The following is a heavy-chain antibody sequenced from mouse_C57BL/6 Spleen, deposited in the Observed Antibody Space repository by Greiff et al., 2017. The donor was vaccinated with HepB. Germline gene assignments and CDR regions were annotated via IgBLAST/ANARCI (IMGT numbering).Heavy chain of an antibody. CDR1: GYTFTSYG. CDR3: ARVDGYYGY. Sequence: QVHVKQSGAELARPGASVKLSCKASGYTFTSYGISWVKQRTGQGLEWIGEIYPRSGNTYYNEKFKGKATLTADKSSSTAYMELRSLTSEDSAVYFCARVDGYYGYWGQGTTLTVSS. V-gene: IGHV1-81*01. D-gene: IGHD2-3*01. J-gene: IGHJ2*01. CDR2: IYPRSGNT.